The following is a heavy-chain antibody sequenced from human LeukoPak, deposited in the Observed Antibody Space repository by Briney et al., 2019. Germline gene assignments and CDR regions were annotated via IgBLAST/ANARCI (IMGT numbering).Heavy chain of an antibody. D-gene: IGHD3-22*01. J-gene: IGHJ4*02. CDR3: AREGYDSSGYPRLLDY. CDR2: ISWNSGSI. CDR1: GFTFDDYA. Sequence: QPGGSLRLSCAASGFTFDDYAMHWVRQAPGKGLEWVSGISWNSGSIGYADSVKGRFTISRDNAKNSLYLQMNSLRAEDTAVYYCAREGYDSSGYPRLLDYWGQGTLVTVSS. V-gene: IGHV3-9*01.